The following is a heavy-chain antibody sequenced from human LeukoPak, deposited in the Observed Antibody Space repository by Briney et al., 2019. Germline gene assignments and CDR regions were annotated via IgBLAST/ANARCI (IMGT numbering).Heavy chain of an antibody. V-gene: IGHV3-53*01. CDR1: GFTLSTNY. Sequence: GGSLRLSCAASGFTLSTNYMNCVRQAPGKGLELVSILYSGSDTYYADSVKGRFTISRDSSKNILSLQMNNLRAEDTAVYYCARVGDHFHWYLDLWGRGTLVTVSS. CDR3: ARVGDHFHWYLDL. D-gene: IGHD3-10*01. J-gene: IGHJ2*01. CDR2: LYSGSDT.